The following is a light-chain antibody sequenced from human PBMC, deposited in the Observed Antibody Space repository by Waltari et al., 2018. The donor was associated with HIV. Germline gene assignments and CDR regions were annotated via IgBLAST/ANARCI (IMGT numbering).Light chain of an antibody. CDR2: YDD. Sequence: QSVLTQPPSVSDAPGQRVTISCSGGTSNIGNYAVTGYQHLPGQAPKLLIYYDDLVSSGVSDRFSASKSGTSASLAIRGLQSEDEADYFCAAWDDSLNGYVFGSGTKVTVL. CDR1: TSNIGNYA. CDR3: AAWDDSLNGYV. J-gene: IGLJ1*01. V-gene: IGLV1-36*01.